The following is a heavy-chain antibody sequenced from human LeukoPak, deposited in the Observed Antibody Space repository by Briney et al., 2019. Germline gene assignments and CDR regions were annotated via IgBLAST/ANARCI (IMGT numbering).Heavy chain of an antibody. V-gene: IGHV4-59*01. CDR2: IYYSGRT. CDR3: ARSATGFDWSNYYYYMDV. CDR1: GGSISSYY. Sequence: SETLSLTCTVSGGSISSYYWSWIRQPPGKGLEWIGYIYYSGRTDYNPSLKSRVTISVDTSKNQFSLKLSSVTAADTAVYYCARSATGFDWSNYYYYMDVWGKGTTVTISS. D-gene: IGHD3-9*01. J-gene: IGHJ6*03.